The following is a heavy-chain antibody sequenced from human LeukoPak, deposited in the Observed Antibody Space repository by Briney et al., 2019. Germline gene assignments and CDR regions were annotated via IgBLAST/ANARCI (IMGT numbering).Heavy chain of an antibody. Sequence: SVKVSCKASGGTFSSYAISWVRQAPGQGLEWMGGIIPIFGTANYAQKFQGRVTITTDESTSTAYMELSSLRSEDTAVYYCALWRQQLVRDFDYWGQGTLVTVSS. D-gene: IGHD6-13*01. CDR1: GGTFSSYA. CDR3: ALWRQQLVRDFDY. CDR2: IIPIFGTA. J-gene: IGHJ4*02. V-gene: IGHV1-69*05.